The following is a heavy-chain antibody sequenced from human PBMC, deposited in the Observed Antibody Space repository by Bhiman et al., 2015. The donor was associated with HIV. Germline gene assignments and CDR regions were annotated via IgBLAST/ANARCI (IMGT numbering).Heavy chain of an antibody. J-gene: IGHJ3*02. V-gene: IGHV3-21*01. Sequence: EVQLVESGGGLVKPGGSLRLSCAASGFTFSSYSMTWVRQAPGKGLEWVSSIISSSRYISYADSVKGRFTISRDNAENSLYLQMDSLRAEDTAVYFCARDLTAGYSNSKKAFDIWGQGTMVIVSS. CDR1: GFTFSSYS. CDR3: ARDLTAGYSNSKKAFDI. CDR2: IISSSRYI. D-gene: IGHD6-13*01.